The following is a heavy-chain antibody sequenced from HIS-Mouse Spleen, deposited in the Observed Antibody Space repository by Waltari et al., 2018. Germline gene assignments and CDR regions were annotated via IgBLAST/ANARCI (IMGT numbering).Heavy chain of an antibody. Sequence: QVQLQQWGAGLLKPSETLSLTCAVYGGSFSGYYWSWIRQPPGKGLEWIGEINRSGSTNYNPSLKSRVTISVDTAKNQFSLKLSSVTAADTAVYYCAREGEISGRSYFDYWGQGTLVTVSS. D-gene: IGHD3-10*01. V-gene: IGHV4-34*01. J-gene: IGHJ4*02. CDR2: INRSGST. CDR3: AREGEISGRSYFDY. CDR1: GGSFSGYY.